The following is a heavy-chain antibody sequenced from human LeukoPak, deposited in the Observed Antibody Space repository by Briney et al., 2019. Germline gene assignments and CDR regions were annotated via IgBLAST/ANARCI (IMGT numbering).Heavy chain of an antibody. CDR3: AGLGSTVKGRIDP. J-gene: IGHJ5*02. CDR2: ISTDSGDT. D-gene: IGHD5/OR15-5a*01. CDR1: GYHFTGYH. Sequence: ASVKVSCKVSGYHFTGYHVHWVRQAHGQGLEWIGRISTDSGDTNGAQKFQGRVTMTRDTSISTAYMEFSGLTSDDSAVYYCAGLGSTVKGRIDPWGQGTPVTVST. V-gene: IGHV1-2*02.